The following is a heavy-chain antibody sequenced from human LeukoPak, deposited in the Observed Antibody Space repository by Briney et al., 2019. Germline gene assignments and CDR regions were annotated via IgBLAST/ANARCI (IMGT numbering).Heavy chain of an antibody. V-gene: IGHV3-53*04. J-gene: IGHJ5*02. Sequence: GGSLRLSCAASGFTVSSNYMSWVRQAPGKGLEWVSVIYSGGSTYYADSVKGRFTISRHNSKNTLYLQMNSLRAEDTAVYYCARDTRMVRGVINWFDPWGQGTLVTVSS. CDR1: GFTVSSNY. D-gene: IGHD3-10*01. CDR2: IYSGGST. CDR3: ARDTRMVRGVINWFDP.